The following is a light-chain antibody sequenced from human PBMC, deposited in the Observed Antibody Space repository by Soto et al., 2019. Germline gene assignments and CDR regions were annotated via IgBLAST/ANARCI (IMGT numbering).Light chain of an antibody. Sequence: EIVLTQSPATLSLSPGERATLSCRASQSIRYFLAWFQQKPGQAPRLLIYDTSNRATGVPARFSGSGSGTEFTLTISSLESEDSAVYFCQQRYDWPVTFGPGTKVEIK. J-gene: IGKJ1*01. CDR1: QSIRYF. CDR3: QQRYDWPVT. V-gene: IGKV3-11*01. CDR2: DTS.